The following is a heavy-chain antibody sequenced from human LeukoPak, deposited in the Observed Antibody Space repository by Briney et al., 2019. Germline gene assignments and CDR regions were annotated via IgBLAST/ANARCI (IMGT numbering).Heavy chain of an antibody. V-gene: IGHV4-4*07. D-gene: IGHD3-22*01. CDR2: IYTGGST. CDR3: ARDRRYYDSSDYSNHIGSFDP. J-gene: IGHJ5*02. CDR1: VGSISRYY. Sequence: PSETLSLTCTVSVGSISRYYWSWIRQPAGKGLEWIGRIYTGGSTNYNPSLKSRVTMSVYTSKNQFSLKLSSVTAADTAVYYCARDRRYYDSSDYSNHIGSFDPWGQRTLVTVSS.